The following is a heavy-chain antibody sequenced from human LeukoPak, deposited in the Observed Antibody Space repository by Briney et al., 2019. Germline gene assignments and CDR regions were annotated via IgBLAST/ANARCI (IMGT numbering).Heavy chain of an antibody. CDR2: ISYDGSNK. D-gene: IGHD3-22*01. J-gene: IGHJ4*02. CDR3: APKAMIVVSDQDY. Sequence: GRSLRLSCAASGFTFSSYAMHWVRQAPGKGLEWVAVISYDGSNKYYADSVKGRFTISRDNSKNTLYLQMNSLRAEDTAVYYCAPKAMIVVSDQDYWGQGTLVTVSS. CDR1: GFTFSSYA. V-gene: IGHV3-30*04.